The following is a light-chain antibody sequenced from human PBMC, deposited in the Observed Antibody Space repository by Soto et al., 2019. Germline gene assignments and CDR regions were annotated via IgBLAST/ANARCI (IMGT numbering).Light chain of an antibody. CDR1: QSVSSY. J-gene: IGKJ4*01. CDR3: QQRSNWPQVT. Sequence: EIVFTQSPATLSFSPGERATLSCRASQSVSSYLAWYQQKPGQAPRLLIYDASNRATGIPARFSGSGSGTDFTLTISSLEPEDFAVYYCQQRSNWPQVTFGGGTKVDIK. V-gene: IGKV3-11*01. CDR2: DAS.